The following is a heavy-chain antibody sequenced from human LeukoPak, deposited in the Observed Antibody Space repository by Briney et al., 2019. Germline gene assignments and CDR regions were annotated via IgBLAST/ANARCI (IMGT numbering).Heavy chain of an antibody. CDR1: GGSISSGSYY. Sequence: SQTLSLTCTVSGGSISSGSYYWSWIRQPAGKGLEWIGRIYTSGSTNYDPSLKSRVTISVDTSKNQFSLKLSSVTAADTAVYYCARGGLVGSNPLPMDVWGKGTTVTVSS. CDR2: IYTSGST. J-gene: IGHJ6*03. D-gene: IGHD4-11*01. CDR3: ARGGLVGSNPLPMDV. V-gene: IGHV4-61*02.